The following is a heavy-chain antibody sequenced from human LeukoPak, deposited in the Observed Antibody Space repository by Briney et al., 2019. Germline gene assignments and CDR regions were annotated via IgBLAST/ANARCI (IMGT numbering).Heavy chain of an antibody. CDR3: ARDAVAAAGTGY. CDR1: GYTFTGYY. CDR2: INPNSGGT. D-gene: IGHD6-13*01. J-gene: IGHJ4*02. Sequence: ASVKVSCEASGYTFTGYYMHWVRQAPGQGLEWMGWINPNSGGTNYAQKFQGRVTMTRDTSISTAYMELSRLRSDDTAVYYCARDAVAAAGTGYWGQGTLVTVSS. V-gene: IGHV1-2*02.